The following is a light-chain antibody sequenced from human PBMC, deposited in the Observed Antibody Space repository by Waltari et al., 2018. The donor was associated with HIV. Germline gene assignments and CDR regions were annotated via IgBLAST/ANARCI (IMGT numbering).Light chain of an antibody. CDR3: TSFTKKNTYV. J-gene: IGLJ1*01. CDR2: EVS. V-gene: IGLV2-14*01. CDR1: SRDVGAYNF. Sequence: QSALTQPASVSGSPGQSISISCTGTSRDVGAYNFVSWYQQHPGKAPQLIIYEVSNRPSGVSHRFSGSKSGNTASLTISGLQAEDETDYYCTSFTKKNTYVFGTGTRVTVL.